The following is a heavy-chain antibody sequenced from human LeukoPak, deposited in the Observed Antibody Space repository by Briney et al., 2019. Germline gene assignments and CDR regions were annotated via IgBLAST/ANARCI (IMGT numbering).Heavy chain of an antibody. V-gene: IGHV1-18*01. D-gene: IGHD3-3*01. CDR2: ISVYNGNT. CDR3: ARDRYYDFWSGNYYYGMDV. CDR1: GYTFSNHG. Sequence: ASVKVSCKASGYTFSNHGVTWVRQARGQGLEWMGWISVYNGNTNYAKKFQGRVTMTKDTSTSTAYMELRSLRSDDTAVYYCARDRYYDFWSGNYYYGMDVWGQGTTVTVSS. J-gene: IGHJ6*02.